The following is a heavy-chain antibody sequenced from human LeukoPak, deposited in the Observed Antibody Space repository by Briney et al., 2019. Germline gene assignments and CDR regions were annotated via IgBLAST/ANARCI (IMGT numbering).Heavy chain of an antibody. CDR2: INPNSGGT. D-gene: IGHD3-3*01. V-gene: IGHV1-2*02. J-gene: IGHJ4*02. CDR1: GYTFTGYY. Sequence: ASVKVSCKASGYTFTGYYMHWVRQAPGQGLEWMGWINPNSGGTNYAQKFQGRVTMTRDTSISAAYKELSRLSSDDTAVYYCASEGGETYYDFWSGSYWGQGTLVTVSS. CDR3: ASEGGETYYDFWSGSY.